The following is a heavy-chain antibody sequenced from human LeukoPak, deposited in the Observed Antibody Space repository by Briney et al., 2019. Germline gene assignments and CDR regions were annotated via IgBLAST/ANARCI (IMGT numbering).Heavy chain of an antibody. Sequence: SETLSLTCTVSGGSISSYYWSWIRQPPGKGLEGIGYIYYSGSTNYNPSLKSRVTISVDTSKNQFSLKLSSVTAADTAVYYCARGSGGYYTDDAFDIWGQGTMVTVSS. CDR2: IYYSGST. J-gene: IGHJ3*02. D-gene: IGHD3-3*01. CDR3: ARGSGGYYTDDAFDI. V-gene: IGHV4-59*01. CDR1: GGSISSYY.